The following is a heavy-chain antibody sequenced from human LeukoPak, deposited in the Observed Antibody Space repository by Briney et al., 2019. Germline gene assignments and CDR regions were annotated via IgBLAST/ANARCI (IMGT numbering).Heavy chain of an antibody. J-gene: IGHJ3*02. CDR3: AGTSRYYYDSSGSRAFDI. V-gene: IGHV4-34*01. CDR1: GGSFSGYY. D-gene: IGHD3-22*01. CDR2: INHSGST. Sequence: SETLSLTCAVYGGSFSGYYWSWIRQPPGKGLEWIGEINHSGSTNYNPSLKSRVPISVDTSKNQFSLKLSSVTAADTAVYYCAGTSRYYYDSSGSRAFDIWGQGTMVTVSS.